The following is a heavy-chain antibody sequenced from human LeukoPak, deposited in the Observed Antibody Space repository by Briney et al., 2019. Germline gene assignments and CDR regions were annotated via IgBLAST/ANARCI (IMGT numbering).Heavy chain of an antibody. CDR1: GFTLRSYD. J-gene: IGHJ4*02. Sequence: PGGSLRLSCAASGFTLRSYDMSWVRQAPGKGLEWVAATSGSGVNSYYADSVKGRFTISRDNSKNTLYLQMNSLRAEDTAVYYCAKDVDPFGSGSYVEGFDYWGQGTLVTVSS. V-gene: IGHV3-23*01. CDR2: TSGSGVNS. D-gene: IGHD3-10*01. CDR3: AKDVDPFGSGSYVEGFDY.